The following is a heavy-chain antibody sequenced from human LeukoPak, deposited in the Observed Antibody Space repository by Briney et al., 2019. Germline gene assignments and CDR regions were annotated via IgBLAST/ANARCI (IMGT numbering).Heavy chain of an antibody. J-gene: IGHJ4*02. CDR2: IRSKANSYAT. CDR3: TVALVSYDY. V-gene: IGHV3-73*01. Sequence: GGSLKLSCAASGFTFSGSAMHWVRQASGKGLEWVGRIRSKANSYATAYAASVKGGFTISRDDSKNTAYLQMNSLKTEDTAVYYCTVALVSYDYWGQGTLVTVSS. CDR1: GFTFSGSA.